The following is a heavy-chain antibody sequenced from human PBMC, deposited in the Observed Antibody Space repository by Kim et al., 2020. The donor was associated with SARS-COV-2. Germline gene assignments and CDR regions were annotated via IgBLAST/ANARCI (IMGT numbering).Heavy chain of an antibody. J-gene: IGHJ4*02. CDR2: IYYSGST. CDR1: GGSISSYY. D-gene: IGHD5-12*01. V-gene: IGHV4-59*01. CDR3: ARANEATIYIFDY. Sequence: SETLSLTCTVSGGSISSYYWSWIRQPPGRGLEWIGYIYYSGSTNYNPSLKSRVTISVDTSKNQFSLKLSSVTAADTAVYYCARANEATIYIFDYWGQGTLVTVSS.